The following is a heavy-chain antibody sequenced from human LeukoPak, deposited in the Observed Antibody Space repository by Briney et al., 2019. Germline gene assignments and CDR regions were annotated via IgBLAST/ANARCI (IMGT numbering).Heavy chain of an antibody. Sequence: GASVKVSFKASGYTFTSYDINWVRQATGQGLEWMGWMNPNSGNTGYAQKFQGRVTMTRSTPINTAYMELNSLTSEDTAVYYCARSSVGARRRIDYWGQGTLLSVSS. D-gene: IGHD1-26*01. J-gene: IGHJ4*02. CDR1: GYTFTSYD. CDR3: ARSSVGARRRIDY. V-gene: IGHV1-8*01. CDR2: MNPNSGNT.